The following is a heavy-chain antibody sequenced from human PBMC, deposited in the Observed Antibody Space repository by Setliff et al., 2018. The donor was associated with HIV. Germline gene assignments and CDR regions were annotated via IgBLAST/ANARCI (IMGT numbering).Heavy chain of an antibody. CDR3: ARLAYYYDSSGYYLSSRDAFDI. Sequence: GGSLRLSCAASGFTFISYAMHWVRQAPGTGLEWVAIIWFDGSNKYYADSVKGRFTISRDNSKNTLYLHMNSLRAEDTAVYYCARLAYYYDSSGYYLSSRDAFDIWGQGTMVTVSS. J-gene: IGHJ3*02. D-gene: IGHD3-22*01. CDR2: IWFDGSNK. CDR1: GFTFISYA. V-gene: IGHV3-33*01.